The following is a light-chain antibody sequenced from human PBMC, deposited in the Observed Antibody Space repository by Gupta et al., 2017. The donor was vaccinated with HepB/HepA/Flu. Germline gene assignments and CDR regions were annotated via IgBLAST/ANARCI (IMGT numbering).Light chain of an antibody. CDR3: QQSYDTPWT. CDR1: QSISRY. Sequence: AXXGDRVTITCRASQSISRYLNWYQQKPGEAPNLLVYGASSLQSGVPSRFSGSESGTDFTLTISSLQPEDFATYYCQQSYDTPWTFGQGTKVEIK. V-gene: IGKV1-39*01. J-gene: IGKJ1*01. CDR2: GAS.